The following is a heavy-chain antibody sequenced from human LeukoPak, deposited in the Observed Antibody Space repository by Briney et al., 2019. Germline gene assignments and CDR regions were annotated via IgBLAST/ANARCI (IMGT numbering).Heavy chain of an antibody. CDR1: GGSLSSSSYY. CDR2: IYYSGST. Sequence: SETLSLTCTVSGGSLSSSSYYWGWIRQPPGKGLEWLGSIYYSGSTYYNPFLKSRVTISVDTSKNQFPLKLSSVTAADTAGYYCARQDTHRAARGIDYWGQGTLVTVSS. D-gene: IGHD6-25*01. CDR3: ARQDTHRAARGIDY. V-gene: IGHV4-39*01. J-gene: IGHJ4*02.